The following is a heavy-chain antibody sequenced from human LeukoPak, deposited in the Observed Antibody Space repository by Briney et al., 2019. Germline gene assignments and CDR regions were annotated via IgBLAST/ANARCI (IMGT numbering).Heavy chain of an antibody. CDR1: GFTFSSYA. D-gene: IGHD3-10*01. V-gene: IGHV3-66*01. CDR3: ARATYYGSGSVAFDI. Sequence: PGGSLRLSCAASGFTFSSYAMSWVRQAPGKGLEWVSVIYSGGSTYYADSVKGRFTISRDNSKNTLYLQMNSLRAEDTAVYYCARATYYGSGSVAFDIWGQGTMVTVSS. CDR2: IYSGGST. J-gene: IGHJ3*02.